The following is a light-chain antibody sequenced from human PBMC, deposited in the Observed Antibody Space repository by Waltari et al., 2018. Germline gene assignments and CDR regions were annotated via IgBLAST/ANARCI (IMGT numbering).Light chain of an antibody. Sequence: QSALPQPPSAPGSLGQSVTLSCTRTSSDSVSWFTHQPCNAPKPMIYEVSKRPSGVPDRFSGSKSGNTASLTVSGLQADDEAHYYCSSYADNTLVFGGGTKLTVL. CDR2: EVS. V-gene: IGLV2-8*01. CDR3: SSYADNTLV. J-gene: IGLJ3*02. CDR1: SSDS.